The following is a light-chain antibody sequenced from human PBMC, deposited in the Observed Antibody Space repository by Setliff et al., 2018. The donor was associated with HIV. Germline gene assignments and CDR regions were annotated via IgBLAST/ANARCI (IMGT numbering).Light chain of an antibody. CDR1: SYDY. CDR2: EVH. CDR3: CSYAGTNTFMV. J-gene: IGLJ1*01. V-gene: IGLV2-11*01. Sequence: QSALTQPRSVSGSPGQPVTISCTGTSYDYVSWYQQYPGKAPKLMIFEVHKRPSGVPDRFSGSKFGNTASLTISGLQAEDEAEYYCCSYAGTNTFMVFGIGTKVTVL.